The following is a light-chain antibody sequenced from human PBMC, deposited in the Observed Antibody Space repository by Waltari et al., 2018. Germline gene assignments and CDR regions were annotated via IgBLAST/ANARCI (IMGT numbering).Light chain of an antibody. CDR1: QAINNW. Sequence: DIQMTHSPSSVSASVGDRVTIACRASQAINNWLVWYQQKPGKPPRLLLNGVSSLASGVPSRFSGSGSGTDFTLTISSLQPEDFATYYCQQSYSTPITFGQGTRLEIK. CDR2: GVS. V-gene: IGKV1-12*01. CDR3: QQSYSTPIT. J-gene: IGKJ5*01.